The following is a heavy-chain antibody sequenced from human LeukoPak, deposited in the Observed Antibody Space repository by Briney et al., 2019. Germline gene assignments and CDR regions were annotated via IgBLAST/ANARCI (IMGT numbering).Heavy chain of an antibody. CDR2: NYWHDDR. D-gene: IGHD4-17*01. V-gene: IGHV2-5*01. J-gene: IGHJ4*02. CDR1: GFSLSTSGVG. CDR3: AHFSTTVTTGFFDL. Sequence: SGPTLVNPTQTLTLTCTFSGFSLSTSGVGVVWIRQPPGKALEWLALNYWHDDRRYNPSLRGRLTLTKDTSKNQVILTMTNVDPDDTATYFCAHFSTTVTTGFFDLWGQGLLVTVSS.